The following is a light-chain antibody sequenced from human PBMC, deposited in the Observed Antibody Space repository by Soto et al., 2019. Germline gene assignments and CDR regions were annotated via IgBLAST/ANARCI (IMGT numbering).Light chain of an antibody. CDR3: HQYYTWPRT. J-gene: IGKJ1*01. CDR1: QTVTTD. V-gene: IGKV3-15*01. CDR2: GAS. Sequence: EIVMTQSPVTLSVSPGERSTLSCMAIQTVTTDLAWYQQKPGQSPRLVIHGASTRATDFPARFSGSGSGTEFTLTISSLQSEDIEVYYCHQYYTWPRTFGQGTKVDIK.